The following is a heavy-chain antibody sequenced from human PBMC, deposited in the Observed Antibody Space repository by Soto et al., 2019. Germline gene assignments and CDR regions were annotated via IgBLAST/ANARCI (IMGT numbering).Heavy chain of an antibody. Sequence: PGGSLRLSCAASGFTFSSYAMSWVRQAPGKGLEWVSAISGSGGSTYYADSVKGRFTISRDNSKNTLYLQMNSLRAEDTAVYYCAKTYDFWSGYYIGYFDYWGQGTLVTVSS. CDR1: GFTFSSYA. J-gene: IGHJ4*02. CDR2: ISGSGGST. V-gene: IGHV3-23*01. D-gene: IGHD3-3*01. CDR3: AKTYDFWSGYYIGYFDY.